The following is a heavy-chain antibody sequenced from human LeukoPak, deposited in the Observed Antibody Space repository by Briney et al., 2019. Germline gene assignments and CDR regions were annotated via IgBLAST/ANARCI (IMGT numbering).Heavy chain of an antibody. V-gene: IGHV1-8*01. Sequence: ASVKVSCKASGYTFTSYDINWVRQAAGQGLEWMGWMNPNSGNAGYAQKFQDRVTMTRNTSISTAYMELSSLRSEDTAVYYCARGAWYSGAYTTLYYFDYWGQGTLVTVSS. CDR3: ARGAWYSGAYTTLYYFDY. CDR1: GYTFTSYD. J-gene: IGHJ4*02. CDR2: MNPNSGNA. D-gene: IGHD6-19*01.